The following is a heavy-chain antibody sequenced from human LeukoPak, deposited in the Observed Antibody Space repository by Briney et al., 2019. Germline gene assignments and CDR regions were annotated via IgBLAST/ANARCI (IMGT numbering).Heavy chain of an antibody. CDR3: ARDEGGSSNSAWFDP. Sequence: SETLSLTCAVYGGSFSGYYWSWIRQPPGKGLEWIGYIYYSGSTNYNPSLKSRVTISVDTSKNQFSLKLSSVTAADTAVYYCARDEGGSSNSAWFDPWGQGTLVTVSS. D-gene: IGHD1-26*01. V-gene: IGHV4-59*01. J-gene: IGHJ5*02. CDR2: IYYSGST. CDR1: GGSFSGYY.